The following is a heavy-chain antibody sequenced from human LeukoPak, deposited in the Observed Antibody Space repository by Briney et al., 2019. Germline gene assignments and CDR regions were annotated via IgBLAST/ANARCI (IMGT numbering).Heavy chain of an antibody. CDR2: ISGSGDST. V-gene: IGHV3-23*01. CDR1: EFTFSRYN. Sequence: GGSLRLSCAASEFTFSRYNMNWVRQTPGKGLEWVSSISGSGDSTFYADSVKGRFSISRDNSKNTLYLQVNGLRTEDTAVYYCAKDRLLNCRGDCYIFDYWGQGTVVTVSS. D-gene: IGHD2-21*02. J-gene: IGHJ4*02. CDR3: AKDRLLNCRGDCYIFDY.